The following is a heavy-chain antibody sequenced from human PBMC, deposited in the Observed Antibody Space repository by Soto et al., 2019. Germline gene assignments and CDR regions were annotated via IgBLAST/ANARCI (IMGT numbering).Heavy chain of an antibody. CDR2: INPNSGGT. CDR1: GYTFTGYY. Sequence: ASVKVSCKASGYTFTGYYMHWVRQASGQGLEWMGWINPNSGGTNYAQKFQGRVTMTRGTSISTAYMELSRLRSDDTAVYYCARSGSTIFGVVISGSDYYYGMDVWGQGTTVTVSS. D-gene: IGHD3-3*01. CDR3: ARSGSTIFGVVISGSDYYYGMDV. J-gene: IGHJ6*02. V-gene: IGHV1-2*02.